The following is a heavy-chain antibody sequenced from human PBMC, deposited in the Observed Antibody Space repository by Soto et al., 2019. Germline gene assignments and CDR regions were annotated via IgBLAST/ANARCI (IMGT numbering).Heavy chain of an antibody. CDR3: GRQTDYGGKAIDY. Sequence: SETLSLTCTVSGDSISKNYWSWIRQPPGQGLEWIGCIYYSGSTKNNPSLKSRVTISLDTPRNQFSLKLSSVTAADTAVYYCGRQTDYGGKAIDYWGQGTLVTVSS. D-gene: IGHD4-17*01. J-gene: IGHJ4*02. CDR1: GDSISKNY. V-gene: IGHV4-59*08. CDR2: IYYSGST.